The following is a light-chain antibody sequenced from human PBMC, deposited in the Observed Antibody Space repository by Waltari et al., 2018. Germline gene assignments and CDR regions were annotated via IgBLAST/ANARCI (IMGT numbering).Light chain of an antibody. Sequence: QSILTQPPSASGTPGQRVTISRSGSSSNIGRNIVNWYQHLPGTAPKLLIHSDNQRPSGVPDGFSGSRSGTSGSLAISGLQSEDEADYYCATWDDNLNGPLFGGGTKLTVL. V-gene: IGLV1-44*01. J-gene: IGLJ2*01. CDR2: SDN. CDR1: SSNIGRNI. CDR3: ATWDDNLNGPL.